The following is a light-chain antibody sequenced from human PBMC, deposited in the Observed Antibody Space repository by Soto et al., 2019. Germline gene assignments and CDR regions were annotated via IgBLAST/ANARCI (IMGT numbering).Light chain of an antibody. CDR3: QQYNDSFPYT. Sequence: DIQLTLSPSTLSASIGDRVTITCRASQSISTWLAWYQQKPGTAPKLLIYKASTLEGGVPSRFSGSRSGTEFTLTVSSLQPDDFATYYCQQYNDSFPYTFGQGTKVDIK. V-gene: IGKV1-5*03. CDR1: QSISTW. J-gene: IGKJ2*01. CDR2: KAS.